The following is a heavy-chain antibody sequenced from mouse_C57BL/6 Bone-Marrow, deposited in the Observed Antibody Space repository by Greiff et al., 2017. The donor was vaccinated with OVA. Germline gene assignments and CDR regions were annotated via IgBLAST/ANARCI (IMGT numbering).Heavy chain of an antibody. J-gene: IGHJ2*01. CDR1: GFSLSTSGMG. V-gene: IGHV8-12*01. CDR3: ARVSYYGGCGSFDF. Sequence: QVTLKVSGPGLLQSSQTLSMTCSFSGFSLSTSGMGVSWLRQPSGLGLEWLAHIYWDDDTRYNQSLKSRLTISKDTSRNHVFLMITSVDTAVTAAVYCARVSYYGGCGSFDFWGQGTTLTVSS. D-gene: IGHD1-1*02. CDR2: IYWDDDT.